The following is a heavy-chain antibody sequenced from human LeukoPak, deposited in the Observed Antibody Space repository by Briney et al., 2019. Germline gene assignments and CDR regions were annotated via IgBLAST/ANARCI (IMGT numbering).Heavy chain of an antibody. CDR3: SSGGYSGYDFDN. CDR1: GFTFSHAW. J-gene: IGHJ5*02. D-gene: IGHD5-12*01. CDR2: IKSKSDGGTT. Sequence: GGSLRLSCAASGFTFSHAWMSWVRQAPGKGLEWVGRIKSKSDGGTTDYAAPVKGRFTISRDDSKNTLYLQMNSLKTDDTGVYYCSSGGYSGYDFDNWGQGTLVTVSS. V-gene: IGHV3-15*01.